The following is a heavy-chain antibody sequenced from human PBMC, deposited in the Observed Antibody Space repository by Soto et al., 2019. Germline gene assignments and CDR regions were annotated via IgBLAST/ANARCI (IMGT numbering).Heavy chain of an antibody. CDR2: ISYDGSSK. CDR3: ARGDVYIYDNTFDS. D-gene: IGHD5-18*01. Sequence: QVQLVESGGGVVQPGRSLRLSCAASGFIFNNYAMHWVRQAPGKGLEWVAVISYDGSSKYYADSVTGRFTVSRDSSRNTVYLQMNSLRAADTAVYYCARGDVYIYDNTFDSWGQGTLVTVSS. V-gene: IGHV3-30-3*01. J-gene: IGHJ4*02. CDR1: GFIFNNYA.